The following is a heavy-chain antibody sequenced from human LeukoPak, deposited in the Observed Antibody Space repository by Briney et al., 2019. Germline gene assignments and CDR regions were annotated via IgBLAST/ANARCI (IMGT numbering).Heavy chain of an antibody. CDR2: IYYSGST. CDR3: ARDRVVVVAATRSYYYGMDV. CDR1: GGSISSGDYY. J-gene: IGHJ6*02. V-gene: IGHV4-30-4*01. Sequence: SETPSLTCTVSGGSISSGDYYWSWIRQPPGKGLEWIGYIYYSGSTYYNPSLKSRVTISVDTSKNQFSLKLSSVTAADTAVYYCARDRVVVVAATRSYYYGMDVWGQGTTVTVSS. D-gene: IGHD2-15*01.